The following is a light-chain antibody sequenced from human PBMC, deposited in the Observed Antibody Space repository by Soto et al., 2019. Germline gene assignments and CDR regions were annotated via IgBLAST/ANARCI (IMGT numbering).Light chain of an antibody. CDR2: GAS. CDR3: QQSFGTSRT. CDR1: QSISSH. V-gene: IGKV1-39*01. J-gene: IGKJ2*01. Sequence: DIQMTQSPSSLSASVGDRVSITCRASQSISSHLNWYQQRPGKAPKLLIFGASSLQTGVPSRFSGSGSGTDFTLSISRLHPEDFAPYFCQQSFGTSRTFGQGTRLEVK.